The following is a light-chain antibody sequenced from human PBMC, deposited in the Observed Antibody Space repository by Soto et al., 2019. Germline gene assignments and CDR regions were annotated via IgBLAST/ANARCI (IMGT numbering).Light chain of an antibody. CDR3: SSYTSSSTLLYV. CDR1: RSDVGGYNY. V-gene: IGLV2-14*01. Sequence: QSALTQPASVSGSPGQSITISCAGTRSDVGGYNYVSWYQQHPGKAPKLMIYEVSNRPPGVSNRFSGSKSGNTASLTISGLQAEDEADYYCSSYTSSSTLLYVFGTGTKVTVL. J-gene: IGLJ1*01. CDR2: EVS.